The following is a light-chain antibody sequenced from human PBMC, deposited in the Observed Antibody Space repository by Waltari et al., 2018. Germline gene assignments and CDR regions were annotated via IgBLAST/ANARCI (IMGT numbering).Light chain of an antibody. CDR1: RSVLHSSNTQNY. CDR2: WAS. CDR3: QQYYTIPLT. Sequence: DIVMTQSPDSLTVSLGERATINCKSSRSVLHSSNTQNYLAWYQQKPRHPPRLLIYWASTRESGVPDRFSGSGSGTDFTLTISSLQAEDVAVYYCQQYYTIPLTFGQGTRLEIK. V-gene: IGKV4-1*01. J-gene: IGKJ5*01.